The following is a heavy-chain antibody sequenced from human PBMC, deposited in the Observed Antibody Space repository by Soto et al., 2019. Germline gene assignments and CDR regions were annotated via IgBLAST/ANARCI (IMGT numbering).Heavy chain of an antibody. CDR3: ARAGQWLVPPDY. CDR2: IYYSGST. D-gene: IGHD6-19*01. J-gene: IGHJ4*02. V-gene: IGHV4-61*01. Sequence: QVQLQESGPGLVKPSETLSLTCTVSGGSVSSGSSYWTWIRQPPGKGLEWIGYIYYSGSTNYSPSLSRRVTISVDTSKNQFSLKLSSVTAADTAVYYCARAGQWLVPPDYWGQGTLVTVSS. CDR1: GGSVSSGSSY.